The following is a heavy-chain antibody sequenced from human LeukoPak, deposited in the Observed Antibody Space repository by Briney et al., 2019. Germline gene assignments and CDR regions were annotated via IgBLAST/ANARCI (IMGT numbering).Heavy chain of an antibody. V-gene: IGHV3-7*01. J-gene: IGHJ4*02. CDR1: GFSFSTYW. D-gene: IGHD6-13*01. CDR2: IKQDGSEN. CDR3: ATDLGSSRPNF. Sequence: GGSLRLSCAASGFSFSTYWMTWVRQAPGKGLEWVANIKQDGSENYYVDSARGRFTISRDNAKNSLYLQMNSLTAEDTAVYYCATDLGSSRPNFWGQGILVAVSS.